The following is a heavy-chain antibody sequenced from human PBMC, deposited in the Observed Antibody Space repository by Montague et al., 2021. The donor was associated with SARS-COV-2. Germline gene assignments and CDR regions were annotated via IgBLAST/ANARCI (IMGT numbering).Heavy chain of an antibody. D-gene: IGHD6-19*01. Sequence: SLRLSCAASGFTFSSYSMNWVRQAPGKGLEWVSSISSSSSYIYYSDSLNGLFTISRDNAKNSLYLQMNSLRAEDTAVYYCARDRDSSGWFDYWGQGTLVTVSS. V-gene: IGHV3-21*01. CDR1: GFTFSSYS. CDR3: ARDRDSSGWFDY. CDR2: ISSSSSYI. J-gene: IGHJ4*02.